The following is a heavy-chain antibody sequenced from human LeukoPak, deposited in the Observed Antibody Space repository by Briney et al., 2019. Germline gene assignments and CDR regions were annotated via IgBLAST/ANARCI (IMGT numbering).Heavy chain of an antibody. D-gene: IGHD2-15*01. J-gene: IGHJ4*02. CDR1: GYTFTDYY. Sequence: ASVKVSCKASGYTFTDYYIHWVRQAPGQGLELMGYINPHSGGTSSPQKFQGRVTMTTDASISTAYMELSRLTSDDTAVYYCAREGNGLLSKDLDYWGQGTLVTVSS. CDR2: INPHSGGT. V-gene: IGHV1-2*02. CDR3: AREGNGLLSKDLDY.